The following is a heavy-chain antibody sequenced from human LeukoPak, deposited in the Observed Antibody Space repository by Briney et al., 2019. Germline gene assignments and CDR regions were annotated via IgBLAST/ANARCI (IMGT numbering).Heavy chain of an antibody. V-gene: IGHV4-34*01. CDR2: INHSGST. Sequence: SETLSLTCAVYGGSFSGYYWSWIRQPPGKGLEWIGEINHSGSTNYNPSLKSRVTISVDTSKNQFSLKLSSVTAADTAVYYCAREPYDYVESYYFDHWGQGTLVTVSS. D-gene: IGHD3-16*01. CDR1: GGSFSGYY. CDR3: AREPYDYVESYYFDH. J-gene: IGHJ4*02.